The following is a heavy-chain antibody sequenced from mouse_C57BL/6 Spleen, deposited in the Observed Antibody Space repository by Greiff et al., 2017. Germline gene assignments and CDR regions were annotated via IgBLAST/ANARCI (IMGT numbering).Heavy chain of an antibody. V-gene: IGHV1-52*01. CDR2: IDPSDSDT. Sequence: QVQLQQPGAELVRPGSSVKLSCKASGYTFTSYWMHWVKQRPIQGLEWIGNIDPSDSDTHYNQKFKDKATLTVDKSSSTAYMQLSSLTSEDSAVYYGARPYYYGRRSWYVDVWGTGTTVTVSS. D-gene: IGHD1-1*01. J-gene: IGHJ1*03. CDR1: GYTFTSYW. CDR3: ARPYYYGRRSWYVDV.